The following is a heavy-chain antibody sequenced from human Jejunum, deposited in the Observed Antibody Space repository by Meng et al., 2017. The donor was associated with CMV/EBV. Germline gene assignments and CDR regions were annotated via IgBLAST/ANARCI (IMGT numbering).Heavy chain of an antibody. CDR3: ARVFKGGNYFDY. J-gene: IGHJ4*02. CDR1: GFTLSSYW. CDR2: IGPDGSKT. D-gene: IGHD1-26*01. V-gene: IGHV3-7*01. Sequence: ATSGFTLSSYWMSWVRQAPGKGLEWLAKIGPDGSKTDYVDSLEGRFTISRDNAKNSLYLQMNSLRAEDTAVYYCARVFKGGNYFDYWGQGTQVTVSS.